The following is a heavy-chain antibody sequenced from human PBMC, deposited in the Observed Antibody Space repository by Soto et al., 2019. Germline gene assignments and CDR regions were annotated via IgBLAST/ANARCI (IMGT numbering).Heavy chain of an antibody. CDR2: INPNSGGT. V-gene: IGHV1-2*02. J-gene: IGHJ4*02. CDR3: ARDSPLECWVY. Sequence: QVQLVQSGAEVKKPGASVKVSCKASGYTFTGYYMHWVRQAPGQGLEWMGWINPNSGGTNYAQTFQGRVTMTRDTSISTAYMELSRLRSDDTAVYYCARDSPLECWVYWGQGTLVTVSS. D-gene: IGHD1-1*01. CDR1: GYTFTGYY.